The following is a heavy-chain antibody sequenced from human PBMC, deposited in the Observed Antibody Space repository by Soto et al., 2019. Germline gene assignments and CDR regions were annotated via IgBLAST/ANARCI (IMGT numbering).Heavy chain of an antibody. J-gene: IGHJ4*02. V-gene: IGHV3-9*01. D-gene: IGHD3-22*01. CDR1: GFTVDDYA. Sequence: PGGSLRLSCVASGFTVDDYAMHWVRQAPGKGLEWVSGISANGDTIDYADSVKGRFTISRDNAKNSLFLQMNSLRPEDTALYYCARELDTTGYILRYCGQGTLVTVSS. CDR3: ARELDTTGYILRY. CDR2: ISANGDTI.